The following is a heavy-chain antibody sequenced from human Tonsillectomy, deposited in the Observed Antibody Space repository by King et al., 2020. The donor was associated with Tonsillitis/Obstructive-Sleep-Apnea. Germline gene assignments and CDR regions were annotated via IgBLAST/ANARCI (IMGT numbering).Heavy chain of an antibody. CDR3: ATRKVEMAKNLPFDY. J-gene: IGHJ4*02. CDR1: GGSFSGYY. Sequence: VQLQQWGAGLLKPSETLSLTCAVYGGSFSGYYWSWIRQPPGKGLEWIGEINHSGSTNYNPSLKSRVTISVDTSKNQFSLKLSSVTAADTAVYYCATRKVEMAKNLPFDYRGQGTLVTVSS. CDR2: INHSGST. D-gene: IGHD5-24*01. V-gene: IGHV4-34*01.